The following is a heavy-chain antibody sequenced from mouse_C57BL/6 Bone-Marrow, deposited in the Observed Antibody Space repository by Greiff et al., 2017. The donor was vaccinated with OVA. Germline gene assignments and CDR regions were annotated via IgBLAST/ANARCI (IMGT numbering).Heavy chain of an antibody. J-gene: IGHJ4*01. CDR1: GFTFSSYA. Sequence: EVQRVESGAGLVKPGASLKLSCTASGFTFSSYAMSWVRQTPEKRLEWVAYISRGGDYTNYADTVKGGFTISRDNARNTRYLQLSSLESEDSAMYYCTGGPLDWGQGTSVTVSS. CDR2: ISRGGDYT. V-gene: IGHV5-9-1*02. CDR3: TGGPLD. D-gene: IGHD6-1*01.